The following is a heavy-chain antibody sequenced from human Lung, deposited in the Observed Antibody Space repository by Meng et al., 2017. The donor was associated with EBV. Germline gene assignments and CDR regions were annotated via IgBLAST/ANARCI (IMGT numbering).Heavy chain of an antibody. Sequence: EVQLVEFGGXXXXXGXSLXLSCAASGFIFSNYNMNWVRQAPGKGLEWVSSISSGNSYIYYADSVKGRFTISRDNAKNSLSLQMNSLRAEDTAVYYCARLSGTGWFDPWGQGTLVTVSS. CDR1: GFIFSNYN. CDR3: ARLSGTGWFDP. CDR2: ISSGNSYI. J-gene: IGHJ5*02. V-gene: IGHV3-21*02. D-gene: IGHD1-7*01.